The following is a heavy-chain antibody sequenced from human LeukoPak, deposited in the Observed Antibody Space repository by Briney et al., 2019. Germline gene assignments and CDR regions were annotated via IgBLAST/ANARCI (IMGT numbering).Heavy chain of an antibody. CDR3: VREAGPLD. CDR2: VNPNTGGT. Sequence: ASVKISCKASGYTFTGYYIDWVRQAPGQAPEWVGWVNPNTGGTRYAQKFQGRVTMTRDTSITTAFMELRGLTFDDTAVFYCVREAGPLDWGQGTLVTVSS. CDR1: GYTFTGYY. V-gene: IGHV1-2*02. J-gene: IGHJ4*02.